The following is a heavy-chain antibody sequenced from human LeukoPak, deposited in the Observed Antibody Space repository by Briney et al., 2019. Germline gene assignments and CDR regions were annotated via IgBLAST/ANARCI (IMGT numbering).Heavy chain of an antibody. V-gene: IGHV6-1*01. D-gene: IGHD3-22*01. Sequence: SQTLSLTCAISGDSVSSNSAAWNWIRQSPSRGLEWLGRTYYRSKWYNDYAVSVKSRITINPDTSKNQFSLRLNSVTPEDTAVYYCARAKDDSSGLGFDYWGQGTLVTVSS. CDR3: ARAKDDSSGLGFDY. CDR2: TYYRSKWYN. J-gene: IGHJ4*02. CDR1: GDSVSSNSAA.